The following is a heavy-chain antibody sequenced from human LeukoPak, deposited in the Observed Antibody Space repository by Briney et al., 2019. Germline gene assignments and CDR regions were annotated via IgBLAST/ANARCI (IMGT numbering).Heavy chain of an antibody. J-gene: IGHJ6*03. Sequence: SETLSLTCTVSGGSISSSSYYWGWIRQPPGKGLEWIGYIYHSGSTYYNPSLKSRVTISVDTSKNQFSLKLSSVTAADTAVYYCARDVQYQLPDYYYYYYMDVWGKGTTVTVSS. CDR1: GGSISSSSYY. CDR2: IYHSGST. V-gene: IGHV4-39*07. D-gene: IGHD2-2*01. CDR3: ARDVQYQLPDYYYYYYMDV.